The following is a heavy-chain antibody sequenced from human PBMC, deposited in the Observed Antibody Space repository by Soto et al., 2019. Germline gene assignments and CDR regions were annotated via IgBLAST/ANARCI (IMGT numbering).Heavy chain of an antibody. CDR3: VKDFGSLAFILDY. CDR2: VSGTGCIA. Sequence: SGFTFSSYAMTWVRQSPGKGLEWVSGVSGTGCIAYYADSVKGRFTISRDNSKNTLYLQMSSLRAEDTAVYYCVKDFGSLAFILDYWGQGTLVTVSS. J-gene: IGHJ4*02. D-gene: IGHD3-3*02. CDR1: GFTFSSYA. V-gene: IGHV3-23*01.